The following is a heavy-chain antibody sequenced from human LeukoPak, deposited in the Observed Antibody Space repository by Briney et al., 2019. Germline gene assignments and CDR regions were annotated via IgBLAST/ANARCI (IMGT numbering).Heavy chain of an antibody. V-gene: IGHV4-4*07. D-gene: IGHD6-13*01. J-gene: IGHJ4*02. CDR2: IYTSGST. CDR1: GGSISSYY. CDR3: ARGSGYSSSWPHFDY. Sequence: SETLSLTCTVSGGSISSYYRSWIRQPAGKGLEWIGRIYTSGSTNYNPSLKSRVTMSVDTSKNQFSLKLSSVTAADTAVYYCARGSGYSSSWPHFDYWGQGTLVTVSS.